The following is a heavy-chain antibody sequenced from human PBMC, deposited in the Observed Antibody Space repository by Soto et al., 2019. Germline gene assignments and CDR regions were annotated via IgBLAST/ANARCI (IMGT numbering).Heavy chain of an antibody. J-gene: IGHJ4*02. V-gene: IGHV1-18*01. D-gene: IGHD6-19*01. Sequence: QVQLVQSGAEVKKPGASVKVSCKASGYTFISYGISWVRQAPGQGLEWMGWINAFNGNTNYAQKLQGRVTMTRDTSTXXAYMELRSLRSDDTAVYYCARDPVAGTYFDYWGQGTLVTVSS. CDR2: INAFNGNT. CDR3: ARDPVAGTYFDY. CDR1: GYTFISYG.